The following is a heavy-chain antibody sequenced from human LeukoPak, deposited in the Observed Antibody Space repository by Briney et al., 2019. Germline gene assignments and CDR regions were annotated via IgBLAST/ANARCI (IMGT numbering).Heavy chain of an antibody. CDR1: GFTFVDYG. D-gene: IGHD3-3*02. CDR3: ARDRLGPSFSVSHFDL. J-gene: IGHJ4*02. Sequence: LPGGSLRLSCATSGFTFVDYGLSWVRRAPGKGLEGLCAINYNGAITDYADSVQGRFTISRDNAKNSLYLRMNSLRAQDTALYYCARDRLGPSFSVSHFDLWGQGTLVTVSS. V-gene: IGHV3-20*04. CDR2: INYNGAIT.